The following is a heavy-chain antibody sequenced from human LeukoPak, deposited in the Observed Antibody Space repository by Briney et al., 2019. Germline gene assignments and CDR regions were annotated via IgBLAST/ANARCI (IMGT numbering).Heavy chain of an antibody. Sequence: PGRSLRLSCAASGFTFSSYAMSWVRQAPGKGLEWVSAVSGSGGSTYYADSVKGRFTISRDNSKNTRYLQMNNLRAEDTAVYYCARRAGAYSHPYDYWGQGTLVTVSS. J-gene: IGHJ4*02. V-gene: IGHV3-23*01. CDR3: ARRAGAYSHPYDY. CDR2: VSGSGGST. D-gene: IGHD4/OR15-4a*01. CDR1: GFTFSSYA.